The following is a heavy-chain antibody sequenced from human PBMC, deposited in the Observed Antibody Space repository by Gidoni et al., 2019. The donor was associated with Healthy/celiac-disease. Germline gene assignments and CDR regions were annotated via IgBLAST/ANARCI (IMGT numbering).Heavy chain of an antibody. J-gene: IGHJ4*02. CDR2: ISRSSSYI. CDR3: ARGQWLPLGDY. CDR1: GFTFSSYS. Sequence: EVQLVESGGGLVKPGGSLRLSCAASGFTFSSYSMNWVRQAPGKGLEWVSSISRSSSYIYYADSVKGRFTISRDNAKNSLYLQMNSLRAEDTAVYYCARGQWLPLGDYWGQGTLVTVSS. D-gene: IGHD6-19*01. V-gene: IGHV3-21*01.